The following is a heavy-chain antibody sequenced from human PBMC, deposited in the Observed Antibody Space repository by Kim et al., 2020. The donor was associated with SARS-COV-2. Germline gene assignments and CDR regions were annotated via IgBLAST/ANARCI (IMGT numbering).Heavy chain of an antibody. J-gene: IGHJ4*02. CDR3: ARVAVAGLDY. CDR2: IYYSGST. Sequence: SETLSLTCTVSGGSISSYYWSWIRQPPGKGLEWIGYIYYSGSTNYNPSLKSRVTISVDTSKNQFSLKLSSVTAADTAVYYCARVAVAGLDYWGQGTLVTVSS. V-gene: IGHV4-59*01. D-gene: IGHD6-19*01. CDR1: GGSISSYY.